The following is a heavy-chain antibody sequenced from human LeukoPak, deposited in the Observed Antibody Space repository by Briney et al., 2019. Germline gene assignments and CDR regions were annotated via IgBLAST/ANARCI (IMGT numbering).Heavy chain of an antibody. CDR1: GGSIRSSYYY. V-gene: IGHV4-61*05. Sequence: TSETLSLTCTVSGGSIRSSYYYWGWIRQPPGKGLEWIGYIYYSGSTNYNPSLKSRVTISVDTSKNQFSLKLSSVTAADTAVYYCARGSVLRYFDSPYYYYGTDVWGQGTTVTVSS. D-gene: IGHD3-9*01. CDR3: ARGSVLRYFDSPYYYYGTDV. CDR2: IYYSGST. J-gene: IGHJ6*02.